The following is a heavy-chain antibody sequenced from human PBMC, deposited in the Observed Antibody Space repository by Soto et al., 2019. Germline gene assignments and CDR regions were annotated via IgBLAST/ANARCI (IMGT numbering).Heavy chain of an antibody. D-gene: IGHD6-19*01. J-gene: IGHJ3*02. CDR1: GGSISSSSYY. Sequence: PAETLALNYTTSGGSISSSSYYWGWIRQPPGKGLEWIGSIYYSGSTYYNPSLKSRVTISVDTSKIQFSLKLSSVTAADTAVYYCSRQVEWLVPCDGFDIWGQGTMVTVSS. V-gene: IGHV4-39*01. CDR3: SRQVEWLVPCDGFDI. CDR2: IYYSGST.